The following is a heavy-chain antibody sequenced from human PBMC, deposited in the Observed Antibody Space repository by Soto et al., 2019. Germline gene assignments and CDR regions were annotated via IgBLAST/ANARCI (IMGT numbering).Heavy chain of an antibody. V-gene: IGHV3-43*02. Sequence: GESLKISCAASGFTFDDYAMHWVRQAPGKGLEWVSLISGDGGSTYYADSVKGRFTISRDNSKNSLYLQMNSLRTEDTALYYCEKDMSPNSSGWYDYWGQGTLVTVSS. CDR1: GFTFDDYA. J-gene: IGHJ4*02. CDR2: ISGDGGST. D-gene: IGHD6-19*01. CDR3: EKDMSPNSSGWYDY.